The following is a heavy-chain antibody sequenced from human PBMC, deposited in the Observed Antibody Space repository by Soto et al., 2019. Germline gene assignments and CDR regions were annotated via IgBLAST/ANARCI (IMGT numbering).Heavy chain of an antibody. CDR1: GYSFTNYW. J-gene: IGHJ4*02. CDR3: ARLSGWSGFDD. Sequence: PGESLKISCQVSGYSFTNYWINWVRQMPGKGLEWMGRIDPSDSATNYSPSFQGHVTISVDKSISTAYLQWSSLKASDTAMYYCARLSGWSGFDDWAQGTLVTVSS. D-gene: IGHD6-19*01. V-gene: IGHV5-10-1*01. CDR2: IDPSDSAT.